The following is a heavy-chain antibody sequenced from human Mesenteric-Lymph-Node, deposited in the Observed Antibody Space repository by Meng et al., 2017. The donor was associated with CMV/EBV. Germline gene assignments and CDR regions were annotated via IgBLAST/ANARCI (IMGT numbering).Heavy chain of an antibody. J-gene: IGHJ6*02. V-gene: IGHV4-34*01. CDR2: IKHSGST. CDR1: GGSFSGYY. CDR3: ARGLEDDFWSGYHYYYGMDV. Sequence: SETLSLTCAVYGGSFSGYYWSWIRQPPGKGPEWIGEIKHSGSTNYNSSLKSRVTISVDTSKNQFSLKLSSVTAADTAVYYCARGLEDDFWSGYHYYYGMDVWGQGTTVTVSS. D-gene: IGHD3-3*01.